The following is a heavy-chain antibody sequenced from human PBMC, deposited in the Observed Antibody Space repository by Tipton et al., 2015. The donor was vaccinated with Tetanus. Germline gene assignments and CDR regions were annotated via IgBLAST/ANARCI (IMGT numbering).Heavy chain of an antibody. CDR1: GFTLSDYY. J-gene: IGHJ4*02. CDR2: ISSSGATI. CDR3: AKGRAAATYFFDY. V-gene: IGHV3-11*01. D-gene: IGHD6-25*01. Sequence: GSLRLSCAASGFTLSDYYMSWIRQAPGKGLEWLSYISSSGATINYADSVKGRFTISRDNSKSTLYLQVHSLRVEDTAIYFCAKGRAAATYFFDYWGQGTPVTVSS.